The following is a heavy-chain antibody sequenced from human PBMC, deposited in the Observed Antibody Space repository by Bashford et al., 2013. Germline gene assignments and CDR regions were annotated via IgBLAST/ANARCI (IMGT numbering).Heavy chain of an antibody. D-gene: IGHD4-23*01. V-gene: IGHV3-53*01. CDR3: ARVGERATVVTHWYFDL. Sequence: GGSLRLSCAASGFTVSSNYMSWVRQAPGKGLEWVSVIYSGGSTYYADSVKGRFTISRDNSKNTLYLQMNSLRAEDTAVYYCARVGERATVVTHWYFDLWGRGTLVTVSS. CDR1: GFTVSSNY. J-gene: IGHJ2*01. CDR2: IYSGGST.